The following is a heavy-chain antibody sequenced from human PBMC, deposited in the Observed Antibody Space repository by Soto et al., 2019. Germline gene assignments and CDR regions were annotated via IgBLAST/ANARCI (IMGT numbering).Heavy chain of an antibody. CDR1: GYTFTSYG. V-gene: IGHV1-18*01. CDR2: ISAYNGNT. Sequence: ASVKVSCKASGYTFTSYGISWVRQAPGQGLEWMGWISAYNGNTNYAQKLQGRVTMTTDTSTSTAYMELRSLRSDDTAVYYCARGDYGDYVEDYYYGMDVWGQGTTVTVSS. D-gene: IGHD4-17*01. J-gene: IGHJ6*02. CDR3: ARGDYGDYVEDYYYGMDV.